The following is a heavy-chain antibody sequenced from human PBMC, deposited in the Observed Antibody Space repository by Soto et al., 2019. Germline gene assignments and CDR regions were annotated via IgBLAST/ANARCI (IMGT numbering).Heavy chain of an antibody. D-gene: IGHD3-22*01. V-gene: IGHV4-39*01. CDR3: ARQEYYYDSSGYLIDY. Sequence: PSETLSLTCTVSGGSISSSSYYWGWIRQPPGKGLEWIGSIYYSGSTYYNPSLKSRVTISVDTSKNQFSLKLSSVTAADTAVYYCARQEYYYDSSGYLIDYWGQGTLVTVS. CDR1: GGSISSSSYY. J-gene: IGHJ4*02. CDR2: IYYSGST.